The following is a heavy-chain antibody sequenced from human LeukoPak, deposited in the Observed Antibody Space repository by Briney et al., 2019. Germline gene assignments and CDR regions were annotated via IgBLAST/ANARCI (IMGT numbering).Heavy chain of an antibody. CDR1: GGSISSGSYY. CDR2: IYTSGST. J-gene: IGHJ4*02. Sequence: SQTLSLTCTVSGGSISSGSYYWSWIRQPAGKALEWIGRIYTSGSTNYNPSLKSRVTISVDTSKNQFSLKLSSVTAADTAVYYCARDRKYYYDSSGYYNYYFDYWGQGTLVTVSS. V-gene: IGHV4-61*02. CDR3: ARDRKYYYDSSGYYNYYFDY. D-gene: IGHD3-22*01.